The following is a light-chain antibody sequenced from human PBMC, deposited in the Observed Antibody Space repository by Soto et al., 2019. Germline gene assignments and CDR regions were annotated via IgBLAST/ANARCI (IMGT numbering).Light chain of an antibody. CDR2: EVS. CDR1: SNDVGGYAY. Sequence: QSVLTQPASVSGSPGQSITIYCTGTSNDVGGYAYVSWYQQYPGKAPKLVISEVSNRPSGVSHRFSGSRSGNTASLTISGLQAEDEADYYCSSYPGDTTPVFGGGTKVTVL. V-gene: IGLV2-14*01. CDR3: SSYPGDTTPV. J-gene: IGLJ2*01.